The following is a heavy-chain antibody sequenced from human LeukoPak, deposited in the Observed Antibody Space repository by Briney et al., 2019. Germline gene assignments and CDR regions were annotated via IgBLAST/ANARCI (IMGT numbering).Heavy chain of an antibody. J-gene: IGHJ5*02. CDR3: ARVENYGSGSYYKGNWFDP. Sequence: TXYGIXXXGQAPGQGGEGMGWISAYNGKTNYEKKLQGRGTMTTDKETSTAYMELRSLRSDDTAVYYCARVENYGSGSYYKGNWFDPWGQGTLVTVSS. V-gene: IGHV1-18*01. CDR1: TXYG. CDR2: ISAYNGKT. D-gene: IGHD3-10*01.